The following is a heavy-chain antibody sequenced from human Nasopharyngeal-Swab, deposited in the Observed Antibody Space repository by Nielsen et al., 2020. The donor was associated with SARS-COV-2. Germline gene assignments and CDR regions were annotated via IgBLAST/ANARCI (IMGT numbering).Heavy chain of an antibody. D-gene: IGHD5-18*01. CDR1: GFTFSSYW. V-gene: IGHV3-7*01. CDR3: ARHKIYSQAHGPFDY. CDR2: IKQGGSEQ. Sequence: GESLKISCAASGFTFSSYWMSWVRQAPGKGLEWVAHIKQGGSEQYYVDSVKGRFTIARDNAKNSLYLQMNSLRAEDTAVYYCARHKIYSQAHGPFDYWGQGTLVTVSS. J-gene: IGHJ4*02.